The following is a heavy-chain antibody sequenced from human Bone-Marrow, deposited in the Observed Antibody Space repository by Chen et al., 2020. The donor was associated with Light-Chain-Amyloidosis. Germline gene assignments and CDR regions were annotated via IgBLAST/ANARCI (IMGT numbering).Heavy chain of an antibody. CDR1: GYTFPNYW. J-gene: IGHJ4*02. CDR3: ARRRDGYNFDY. CDR2: IYPDDSDA. V-gene: IGHV5-51*01. Sequence: EVQLEQSGPEVKKPGESLKISCKGSGYTFPNYWIGWVRQMPGKGLEWMGVIYPDDSDAMYSPSFAGQVTISADKSITTAYLQWRSLKASDTTMYYCARRRDGYNFDYWGQGTLVTVSS. D-gene: IGHD5-12*01.